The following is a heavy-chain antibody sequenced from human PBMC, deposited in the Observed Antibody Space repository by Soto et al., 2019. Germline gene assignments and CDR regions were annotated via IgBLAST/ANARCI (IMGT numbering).Heavy chain of an antibody. V-gene: IGHV1-18*01. CDR2: ISAYNTNT. J-gene: IGHJ4*02. CDR1: GYTFTSYH. Sequence: QVQLVQYAAEVKKPGASVRVSCKTSGYTFTSYHISWVRQAPGQGLEWMGWISAYNTNTNYAQKFQGRVTMTTDTLTSTAYMQLRSLRSDDTAVYYCARDTPPTDYWGQGTLVTVSS. CDR3: ARDTPPTDY.